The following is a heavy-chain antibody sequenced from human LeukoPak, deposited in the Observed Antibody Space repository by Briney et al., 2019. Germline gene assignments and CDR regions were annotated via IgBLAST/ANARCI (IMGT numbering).Heavy chain of an antibody. CDR1: GGSISSYY. Sequence: SETLSLTCTVSGGSISSYYWSWIRQPAGKGLEWIGRIHTSGSTNYSPSLKSRVTMSVDTSKNQFSLQLNSVTPEDTAVYYCARERVDGDYVLDYWGQGTLVTVSS. CDR3: ARERVDGDYVLDY. V-gene: IGHV4-4*07. D-gene: IGHD4-17*01. J-gene: IGHJ4*02. CDR2: IHTSGST.